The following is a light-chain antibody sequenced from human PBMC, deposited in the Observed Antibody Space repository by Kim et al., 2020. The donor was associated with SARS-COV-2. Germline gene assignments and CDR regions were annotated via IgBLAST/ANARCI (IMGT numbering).Light chain of an antibody. CDR2: YVS. CDR1: SSDVGGYNY. V-gene: IGLV2-11*01. Sequence: GQSLIISCTGPSSDVGGYNYVSWYQHHPCKPPTLMIYYVSKRPPVVPARFSGSKSGNTSSLTISGLQAEDEADYYCCSYAGSYTWVFGGGTQLTVL. CDR3: CSYAGSYTWV. J-gene: IGLJ3*02.